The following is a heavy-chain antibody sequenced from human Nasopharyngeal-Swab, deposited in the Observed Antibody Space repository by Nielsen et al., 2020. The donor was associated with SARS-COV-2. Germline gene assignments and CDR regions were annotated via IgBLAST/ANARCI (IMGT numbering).Heavy chain of an antibody. CDR3: AKDLRGPYFF. Sequence: GESLRISCAASGFTFSIYTMNWVRQAPGKGLEWVSAISSSGDYIYHAASVKGRFTISRDNAKNSLYLQMNSLRAEDTAVYYCAKDLRGPYFFWGQGTLVTVSS. D-gene: IGHD2/OR15-2a*01. V-gene: IGHV3-21*04. J-gene: IGHJ4*02. CDR1: GFTFSIYT. CDR2: ISSSGDYI.